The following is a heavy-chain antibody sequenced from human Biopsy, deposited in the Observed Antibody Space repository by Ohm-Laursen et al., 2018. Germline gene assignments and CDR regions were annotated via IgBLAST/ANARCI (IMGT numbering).Heavy chain of an antibody. CDR3: AKVGHMVRGVTPDDF. CDR1: GFTFSSHT. Sequence: SLRLSCSASGFTFSSHTMSWVWQAPGKGLEWVSSITPSGRSAFYARSVEGRFSVSRDNCKNILFLQMNSLRVDDTGVYYCAKVGHMVRGVTPDDFWGQGTLVIVSS. V-gene: IGHV3-23*01. CDR2: ITPSGRSA. J-gene: IGHJ4*02. D-gene: IGHD3-10*01.